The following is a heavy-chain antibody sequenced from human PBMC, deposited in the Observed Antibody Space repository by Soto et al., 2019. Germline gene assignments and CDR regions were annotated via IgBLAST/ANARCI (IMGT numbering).Heavy chain of an antibody. Sequence: PSETLSLTCTVSGGSISSSSYYWSWIRQPPGKGLEWIGEINHSGSTNYNPSLKSRVTISVDTSKNQFSLKLSSVTAADTAVYYCARAQLWFGELLPRFDYWGQGTLVTVSS. CDR3: ARAQLWFGELLPRFDY. V-gene: IGHV4-39*07. CDR2: INHSGST. J-gene: IGHJ4*02. D-gene: IGHD3-10*01. CDR1: GGSISSSSYY.